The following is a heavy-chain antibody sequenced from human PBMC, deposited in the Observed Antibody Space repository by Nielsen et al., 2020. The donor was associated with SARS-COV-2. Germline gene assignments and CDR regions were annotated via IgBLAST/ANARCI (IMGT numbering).Heavy chain of an antibody. J-gene: IGHJ6*02. CDR1: GYSFTSYA. CDR3: AREARSVTMDV. CDR2: INSGNGNT. V-gene: IGHV1-3*01. D-gene: IGHD4-17*01. Sequence: ASVKVSCKASGYSFTSYAMLWVRQAPGQRPEWMGWINSGNGNTKYSQRFQGRVTITRDTSASTAYMELNSLRSEDTAVYYCAREARSVTMDVWGQGTTVTVSS.